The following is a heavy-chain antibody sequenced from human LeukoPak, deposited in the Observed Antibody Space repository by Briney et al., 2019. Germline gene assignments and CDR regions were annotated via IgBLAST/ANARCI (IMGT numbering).Heavy chain of an antibody. D-gene: IGHD6-13*01. CDR2: IYPGDSDT. J-gene: IGHJ6*02. Sequence: GESLKISCKGSGYSFTNYWIGWVRQMPGKGLEWMGIIYPGDSDTRYSPSFQGQVTISADKSISTAYLQWSSLKASDTAMYYCARQRPTYSSSWYYYGMDVWGQGTTVTVSS. CDR3: ARQRPTYSSSWYYYGMDV. V-gene: IGHV5-51*01. CDR1: GYSFTNYW.